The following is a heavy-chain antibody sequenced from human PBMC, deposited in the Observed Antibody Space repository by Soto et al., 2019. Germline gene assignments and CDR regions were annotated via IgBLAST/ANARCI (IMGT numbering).Heavy chain of an antibody. D-gene: IGHD5-18*01. Sequence: SGPTLGNPTQTLTLTCTFSGFSLSTSGVGVGWIRQPPGKALEWLALIYWNDDKRYSPSLKSRLTITKDTSKNQVVLTMTNMDPVDTATYYCAHGISRARGYSQTGGYYYGMDVWGQGTTVTVSS. CDR1: GFSLSTSGVG. CDR3: AHGISRARGYSQTGGYYYGMDV. CDR2: IYWNDDK. J-gene: IGHJ6*02. V-gene: IGHV2-5*01.